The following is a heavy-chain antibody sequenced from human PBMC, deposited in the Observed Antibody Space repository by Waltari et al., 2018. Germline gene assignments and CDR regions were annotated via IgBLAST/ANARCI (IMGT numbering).Heavy chain of an antibody. CDR2: IYYSGST. CDR3: ARTGTAFWNWFDP. V-gene: IGHV4-59*01. J-gene: IGHJ5*02. Sequence: QVQLQESGPGLVKPSETLSLTCTVSGGSISSYYWSWIRQPPGKGLEWIGYIYYSGSTNYNPSLKSRVTISVETSKNQFSLKLSSVTAADTAVYYCARTGTAFWNWFDPWGQGTLVTVSS. CDR1: GGSISSYY. D-gene: IGHD3-3*01.